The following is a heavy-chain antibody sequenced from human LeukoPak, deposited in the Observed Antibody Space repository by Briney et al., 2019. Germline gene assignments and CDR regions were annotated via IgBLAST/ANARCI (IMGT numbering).Heavy chain of an antibody. CDR1: GFTFSNFA. V-gene: IGHV3-23*01. D-gene: IGHD4-17*01. CDR2: TSGSGADT. J-gene: IGHJ4*02. Sequence: GGSLRLSCTASGFTFSNFAMSWVRQAPGEGLGWVSITSGSGADTYYTDSVKGRFTISRDNSKNTLYLQMNSLRAEDTAVYYCAKPHGVGYLGQGTLVTVSS. CDR3: AKPHGVGY.